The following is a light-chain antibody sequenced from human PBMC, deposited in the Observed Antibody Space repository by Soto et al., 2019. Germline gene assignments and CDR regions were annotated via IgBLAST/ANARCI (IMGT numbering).Light chain of an antibody. CDR1: SSDVGGYNY. V-gene: IGLV2-14*03. J-gene: IGLJ2*01. Sequence: QSVLTQPASVSGSPGQSITISCTGTSSDVGGYNYVSWYQQHPGKAPQLMIYDVSSRPSGVSHRFSGSKSGTTASLTISGLQAEDEAYYFCSSYTAITTTRVFCGGTKLTVL. CDR2: DVS. CDR3: SSYTAITTTRV.